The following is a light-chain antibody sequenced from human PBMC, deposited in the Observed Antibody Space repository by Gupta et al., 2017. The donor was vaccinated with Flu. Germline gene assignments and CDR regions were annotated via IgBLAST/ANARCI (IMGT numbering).Light chain of an antibody. CDR2: DVN. CDR3: SAYVRSNNVYV. Sequence: QSALTQPPSASGSPGQSVTISCTGTISDVGSSNLVSWYQQHPGKAPKLMIYDVNKRPSGVPDRFSGSKSGNTAFLTVSGLQVEDEADYYCSAYVRSNNVYVFGTGTKVTVL. V-gene: IGLV2-8*01. CDR1: ISDVGSSNL. J-gene: IGLJ1*01.